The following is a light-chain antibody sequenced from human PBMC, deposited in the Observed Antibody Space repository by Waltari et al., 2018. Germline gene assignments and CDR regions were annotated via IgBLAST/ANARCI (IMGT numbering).Light chain of an antibody. CDR1: QSVDYC. J-gene: IGKJ1*01. V-gene: IGKV1-5*03. Sequence: DIQLTQYPFTMSASVGARVIITYRASQSVDYCLAWFQQKPGKAPNLLIYRASSLESGGPSRFIGSSSWTEFSPTNSSLQPDDFATYYCQLHGVYSPSTFGEGTKVEIK. CDR2: RAS. CDR3: QLHGVYSPST.